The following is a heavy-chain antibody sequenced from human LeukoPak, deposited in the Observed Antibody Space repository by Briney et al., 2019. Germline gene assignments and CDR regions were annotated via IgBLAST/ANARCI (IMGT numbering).Heavy chain of an antibody. CDR2: ISGSGGST. CDR1: GFTFSSYG. CDR3: ATKLWFGELADAFDI. V-gene: IGHV3-23*01. D-gene: IGHD3-10*01. J-gene: IGHJ3*02. Sequence: PGGSLRLSCAASGFTFSSYGMSWVRQAPGKGLEWVSAISGSGGSTYYADSVKGRFTISRDNSKNTLYLQMNSLRAEDTAVYYCATKLWFGELADAFDIWGQGTMVTVSS.